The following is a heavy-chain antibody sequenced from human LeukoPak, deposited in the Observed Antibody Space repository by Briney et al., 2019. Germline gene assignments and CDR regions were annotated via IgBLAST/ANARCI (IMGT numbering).Heavy chain of an antibody. CDR2: INPNSGGT. V-gene: IGHV1-2*02. D-gene: IGHD3-10*01. J-gene: IGHJ4*02. Sequence: ASVKVSCKTSGYTFTGYYMHWVRQAPGQGLEWMGWINPNSGGTNPSSGATNYAQKFQGRVTMTRDTSISTAYMELSRLTSDDTAVYYCARDMRRGRDYYGSGTLEFWGQGTLVTVSS. CDR3: ARDMRRGRDYYGSGTLEF. CDR1: GYTFTGYY.